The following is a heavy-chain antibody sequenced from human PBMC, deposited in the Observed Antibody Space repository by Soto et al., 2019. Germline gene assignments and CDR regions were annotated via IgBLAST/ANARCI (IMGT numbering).Heavy chain of an antibody. CDR3: ARDIGGGEDV. J-gene: IGHJ6*02. D-gene: IGHD3-16*01. CDR2: INVYNGDT. CDR1: GYTFSSSS. V-gene: IGHV1-18*01. Sequence: QVQLVQSGVEVKKPGASVKVSCKASGYTFSSSSISWVRQAPGQGLEWMGWINVYNGDTMYVQKFQGRVTMTTDTSTSTAYMELTSLTSDDTAIYYCARDIGGGEDVWGQGTTVTVSS.